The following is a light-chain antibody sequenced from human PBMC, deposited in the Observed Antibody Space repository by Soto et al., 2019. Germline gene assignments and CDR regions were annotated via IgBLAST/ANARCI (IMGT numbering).Light chain of an antibody. CDR3: CSYAGGNTLI. Sequence: QSVLTQPASVSGSPGQSITISCTGTTSDIGGYNYVSWYQQHPGKAPKLIIYEVNKRPSGVSNRFSGAKSGNTASLTISGLQTEDEADYDCCSYAGGNTLIFGGGTKLTVL. CDR1: TSDIGGYNY. J-gene: IGLJ2*01. V-gene: IGLV2-23*02. CDR2: EVN.